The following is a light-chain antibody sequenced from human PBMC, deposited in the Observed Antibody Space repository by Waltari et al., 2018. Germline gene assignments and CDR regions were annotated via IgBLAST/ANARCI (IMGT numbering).Light chain of an antibody. V-gene: IGLV6-57*03. CDR3: QSYDSSNPVV. CDR2: EDN. CDR1: SGSIASNY. Sequence: PHSVSESPGKTVTISCTRSSGSIASNYVQWYQQRPGSAPTTVIYEDNQRPSGVPDRFSGSIDSSSNSASLTISGLKTEDEADYYCQSYDSSNPVVFGGGTKLTVL. J-gene: IGLJ2*01.